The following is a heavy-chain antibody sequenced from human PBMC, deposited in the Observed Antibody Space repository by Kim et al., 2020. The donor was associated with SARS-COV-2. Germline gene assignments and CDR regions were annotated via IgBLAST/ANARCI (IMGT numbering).Heavy chain of an antibody. D-gene: IGHD3-3*01. Sequence: RVTISLDTSKNQFSLKLSSVTAADTAVYYCAREVPFGVVIINLEYYFDYWGQGTLVTVSS. V-gene: IGHV4-39*07. J-gene: IGHJ4*02. CDR3: AREVPFGVVIINLEYYFDY.